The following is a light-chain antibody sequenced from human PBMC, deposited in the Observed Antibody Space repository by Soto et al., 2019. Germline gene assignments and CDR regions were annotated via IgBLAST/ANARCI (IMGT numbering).Light chain of an antibody. Sequence: DIQMTQSPSSLSASVGDRVTITCRASQGIRNYLAWYQQKPGQVPKLLISAASTLQSGVPSRFSGSGSGTDFTLTVSSLPPEDVATYYCQKYDSAPFTFGPGTRVYIK. CDR1: QGIRNY. CDR3: QKYDSAPFT. V-gene: IGKV1-27*01. CDR2: AAS. J-gene: IGKJ3*01.